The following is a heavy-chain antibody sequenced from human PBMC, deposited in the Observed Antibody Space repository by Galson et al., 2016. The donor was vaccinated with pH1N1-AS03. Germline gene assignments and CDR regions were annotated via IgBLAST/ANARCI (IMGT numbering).Heavy chain of an antibody. Sequence: SETLSLTCTVSGDSITSYYWSWIRQPPGKGLEWIASVYYTGATSYNPSLKRRVTISLDTSKSQFSLKLSSVTAADTAVYYCAREWSAFDFWGQGTVVTVSS. CDR3: AREWSAFDF. V-gene: IGHV4-59*01. CDR2: VYYTGAT. D-gene: IGHD2-15*01. CDR1: GDSITSYY. J-gene: IGHJ3*01.